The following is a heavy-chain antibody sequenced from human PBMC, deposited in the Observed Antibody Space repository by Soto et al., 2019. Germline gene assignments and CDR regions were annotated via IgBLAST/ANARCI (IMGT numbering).Heavy chain of an antibody. J-gene: IGHJ3*02. Sequence: SETLSLTCAVYGGSFSGYYWSWIRQPPGKGLEWIGEINHSGSTNYNPSLKSRVTISVNTSKNQFSLKLTSVTAADTAVYYCAKDKGITMIVVAPFDIWGQGTMVTVSS. V-gene: IGHV4-34*01. CDR1: GGSFSGYY. CDR2: INHSGST. D-gene: IGHD3-22*01. CDR3: AKDKGITMIVVAPFDI.